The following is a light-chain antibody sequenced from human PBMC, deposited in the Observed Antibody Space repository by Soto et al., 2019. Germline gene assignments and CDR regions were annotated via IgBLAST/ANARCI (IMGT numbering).Light chain of an antibody. V-gene: IGKV3-15*01. CDR2: AVS. CDR1: QSVSSN. Sequence: EIVMTQSPATLSVSPGETVTLSCRASQSVSSNLAWYQQKPGQAPRLLIYAVSTRATGIPARFSGSGSGTEFTLAISSLQSEDFAIYYCQQYTNWPQTFTFGQGTKLQIK. J-gene: IGKJ2*01. CDR3: QQYTNWPQTFT.